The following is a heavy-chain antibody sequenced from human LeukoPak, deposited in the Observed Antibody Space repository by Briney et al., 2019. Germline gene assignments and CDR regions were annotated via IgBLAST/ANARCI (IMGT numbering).Heavy chain of an antibody. CDR2: IYYSGST. D-gene: IGHD5-24*01. Sequence: PSETLSLTCTVSGGSISSYYWSWIRQPPGKGLEWIGYIYYSGSTNYNPSLKSRVTISVDTSKNQFSLKLSSVTAADTAVYYCAGLWLQTRGIAYFDYWGQGTLVTVSS. CDR3: AGLWLQTRGIAYFDY. J-gene: IGHJ4*02. V-gene: IGHV4-59*08. CDR1: GGSISSYY.